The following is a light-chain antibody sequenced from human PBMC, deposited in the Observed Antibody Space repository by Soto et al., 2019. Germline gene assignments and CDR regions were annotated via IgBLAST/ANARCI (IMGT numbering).Light chain of an antibody. CDR2: DDD. V-gene: IGLV1-51*01. CDR1: SSNIGDDY. Sequence: QAVLTQPPSVSSAPGQTGTISCSGSSSNIGDDYVSWYQQFPGKAPRLLLYDDDKIPSVIPDRFSGSKSGTAATLEITGLQTGDEADYYCGTWDSSLSGGVFGGGTKLTVL. CDR3: GTWDSSLSGGV. J-gene: IGLJ3*02.